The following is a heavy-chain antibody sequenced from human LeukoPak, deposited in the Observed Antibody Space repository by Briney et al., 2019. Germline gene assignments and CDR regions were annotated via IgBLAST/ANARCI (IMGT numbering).Heavy chain of an antibody. J-gene: IGHJ3*01. CDR3: AKPASMGATSSAFEF. CDR2: IRFDGTNK. Sequence: PGGSLTLSCAASGFNFSSYGMHWVRQAPGKGLEWVTFIRFDGTNKYYADSVKGRFTISRDNSKNILYLQMNSLRGDDTAVYYCAKPASMGATSSAFEFWGQGTMVSVSS. V-gene: IGHV3-30*02. D-gene: IGHD3-16*01. CDR1: GFNFSSYG.